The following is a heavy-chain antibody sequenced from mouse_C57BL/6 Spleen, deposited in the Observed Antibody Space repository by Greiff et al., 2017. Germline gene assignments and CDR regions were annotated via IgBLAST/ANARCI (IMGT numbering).Heavy chain of an antibody. D-gene: IGHD2-10*01. CDR1: GYSITSGYY. CDR3: ASLLPLGYFDY. V-gene: IGHV3-6*01. Sequence: EVQVVESGPGLVKPSQSLSLTCSVTGYSITSGYYWNWIRQFPGNKLEWMGYISYDGSNNYNPSLKNRISITRDTSKYQFFLKLNSVTTEDTATYYCASLLPLGYFDYWGQGTTLTVSS. J-gene: IGHJ2*01. CDR2: ISYDGSN.